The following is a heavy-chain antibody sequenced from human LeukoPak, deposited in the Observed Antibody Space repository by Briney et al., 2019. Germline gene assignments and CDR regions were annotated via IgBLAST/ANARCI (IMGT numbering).Heavy chain of an antibody. V-gene: IGHV4-34*01. CDR1: GGSFSGYY. J-gene: IGHJ6*02. Sequence: SETLSLTCAVYGGSFSGYYWSWIRQPPGKGLEWIGEINHSGSTNYNPSLKSRVTISVDTSKNQFSLKLSSVTAADTAVYYCAGVAVAGRVYYYYYGMDVWGQGTTVTVSS. D-gene: IGHD6-19*01. CDR3: AGVAVAGRVYYYYYGMDV. CDR2: INHSGST.